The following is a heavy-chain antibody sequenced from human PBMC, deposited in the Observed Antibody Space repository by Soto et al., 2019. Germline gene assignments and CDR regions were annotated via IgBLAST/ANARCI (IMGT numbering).Heavy chain of an antibody. V-gene: IGHV6-1*01. CDR1: GYSVSSNSAA. D-gene: IGHD6-13*01. CDR3: ARDRQYSSSWSQVFDY. J-gene: IGHJ4*02. Sequence: SQTLSLTCAISGYSVSSNSAAWNWIRQSPSRGLEWLGRTYYRSKWYNDYAVSVKSRITINPDTSKNQFSLQLNSVTPEDTAVYYCARDRQYSSSWSQVFDYWGQGTLVTVSS. CDR2: TYYRSKWYN.